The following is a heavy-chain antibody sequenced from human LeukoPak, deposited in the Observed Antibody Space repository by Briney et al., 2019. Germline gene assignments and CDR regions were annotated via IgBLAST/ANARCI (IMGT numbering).Heavy chain of an antibody. CDR1: GGSFSDYH. CDR2: IYYSGST. J-gene: IGHJ5*02. V-gene: IGHV4-34*01. CDR3: ARDPHIVVVPAAIWDSWFDP. D-gene: IGHD2-2*01. Sequence: RPSETLSLTCAVYGGSFSDYHWSWIRQPPGKGLEWIGSIYYSGSTYYNPSLKSRVTISVDTSKNQFSLKLSSVTAADTAVYYCARDPHIVVVPAAIWDSWFDPWGQGTLVTVSS.